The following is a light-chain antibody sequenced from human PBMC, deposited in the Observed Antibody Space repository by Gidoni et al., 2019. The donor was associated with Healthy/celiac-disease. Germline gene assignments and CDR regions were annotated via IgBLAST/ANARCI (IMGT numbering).Light chain of an antibody. J-gene: IGKJ1*01. V-gene: IGKV2-30*01. Sequence: DVVMTQSPLSLPVTLGQPASISCRSSQSLVYSDGNTYLNLFHQRQGQSPRRLIYKVSNRDSGVPDRFSGSGSGTDFTLKISRVEAEDVGVYYCMQGTHWPVTFGQGTKVEIK. CDR2: KVS. CDR3: MQGTHWPVT. CDR1: QSLVYSDGNTY.